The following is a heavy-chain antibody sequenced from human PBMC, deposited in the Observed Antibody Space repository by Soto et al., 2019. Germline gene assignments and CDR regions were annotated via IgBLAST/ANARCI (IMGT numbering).Heavy chain of an antibody. D-gene: IGHD3-22*01. Sequence: XESLSVSCAASGFTFSSYAMSWVRQAPGKGLEWVSAISGSGGSTYYADSVKGRFTISRDNSKNTLYLQMNSLRAEDTAVYYCAKDVDYYDSSGYYLLEYWGQGTLVTVSS. CDR2: ISGSGGST. CDR3: AKDVDYYDSSGYYLLEY. CDR1: GFTFSSYA. V-gene: IGHV3-23*01. J-gene: IGHJ4*02.